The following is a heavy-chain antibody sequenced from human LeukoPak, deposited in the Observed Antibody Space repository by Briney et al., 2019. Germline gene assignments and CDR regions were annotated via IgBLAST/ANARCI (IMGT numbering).Heavy chain of an antibody. Sequence: GGSLRLSCAVSGFTFSSYSINWVRQAPGKGLEWVATIKYDGSDKYYVDSVRGRFTISRDNARNSLYLQMNSLSGEDTAVYFCARPSFSSGSYFDHWGQGTLVTVSS. CDR2: IKYDGSDK. D-gene: IGHD6-19*01. CDR3: ARPSFSSGSYFDH. V-gene: IGHV3-7*01. CDR1: GFTFSSYS. J-gene: IGHJ4*02.